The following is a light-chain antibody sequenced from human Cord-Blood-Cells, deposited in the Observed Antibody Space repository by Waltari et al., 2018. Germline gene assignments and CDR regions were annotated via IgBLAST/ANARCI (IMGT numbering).Light chain of an antibody. J-gene: IGKJ1*01. Sequence: DIQMTQSPSTLSASVGDRVTITCRASQSISSGLAWYQQKPGKAPKLLLYKASSLESGVPSRFSGSGSGTEFTLTISSLQPDDFATYSCQQYNSYSWTFGQGTKVEI. CDR1: QSISSG. V-gene: IGKV1-5*03. CDR3: QQYNSYSWT. CDR2: KAS.